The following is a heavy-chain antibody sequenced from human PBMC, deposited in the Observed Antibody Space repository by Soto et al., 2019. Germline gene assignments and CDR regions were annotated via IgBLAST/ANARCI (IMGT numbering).Heavy chain of an antibody. D-gene: IGHD2-2*01. J-gene: IGHJ4*02. Sequence: PGGSLRLSCAASGLTISSYWMSWVRQAPGKGLGWVAHIQQDGSAKYYADSVKGRFTISRDNAKNSLHLQMNSLRAEDTAVYYCAKDLGGELGYCSSTSCYRRGYFDYWGQGTLVTVSS. CDR3: AKDLGGELGYCSSTSCYRRGYFDY. CDR1: GLTISSYW. CDR2: IQQDGSAK. V-gene: IGHV3-7*03.